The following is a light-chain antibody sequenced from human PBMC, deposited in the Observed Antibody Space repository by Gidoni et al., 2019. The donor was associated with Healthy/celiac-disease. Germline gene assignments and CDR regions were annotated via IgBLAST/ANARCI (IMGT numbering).Light chain of an antibody. CDR2: DVI. CDR1: SSDVGGYKY. Sequence: QSALTQPRSVSGSPGQSVTISCTGTSSDVGGYKYVSWYQQHPGKAPKLMIYDVIKRPSGVPDRFSGSKSGNTASLTISGLQAEDEADYYCCSYAGSRVVFGGGTKLTVL. J-gene: IGLJ2*01. CDR3: CSYAGSRVV. V-gene: IGLV2-11*01.